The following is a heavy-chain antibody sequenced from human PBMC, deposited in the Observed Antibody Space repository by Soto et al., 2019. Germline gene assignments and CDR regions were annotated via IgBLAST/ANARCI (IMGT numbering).Heavy chain of an antibody. D-gene: IGHD2-15*01. CDR1: GFTFSIYT. J-gene: IGHJ4*02. CDR2: IYGNGRST. Sequence: EVQLLESGGGLVQPAGSLRLSCAASGFTFSIYTMSWFRQAPGKGLEWVSSIYGNGRSTFYSASVKGRFTISRDNSGNTVYLQMSSLRAEDTAIYYCAKDFTPDSRSDIDYWGQGSLVTVSS. CDR3: AKDFTPDSRSDIDY. V-gene: IGHV3-23*01.